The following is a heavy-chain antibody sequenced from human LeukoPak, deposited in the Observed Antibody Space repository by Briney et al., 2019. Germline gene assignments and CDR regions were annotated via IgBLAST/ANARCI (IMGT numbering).Heavy chain of an antibody. D-gene: IGHD3-3*01. V-gene: IGHV4-59*01. CDR1: GGSISSYY. CDR3: ATTTIFGGPGRFDP. CDR2: IYYSGST. Sequence: SETLSLTCTVSGGSISSYYWSWIRQPPGKGLEWIGYIYYSGSTNYNPCLKSRVTISVDTSKNQFSLKLSSVTAADTAVYYCATTTIFGGPGRFDPWGQGTLVTVSS. J-gene: IGHJ5*02.